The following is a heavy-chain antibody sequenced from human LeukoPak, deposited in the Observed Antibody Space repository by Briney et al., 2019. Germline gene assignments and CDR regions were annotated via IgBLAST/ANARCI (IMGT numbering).Heavy chain of an antibody. V-gene: IGHV4-38-2*02. CDR1: GYSISSGYY. D-gene: IGHD6-6*01. CDR2: IYHSGST. J-gene: IGHJ5*02. CDR3: ARVLGAARPRGYNWFDP. Sequence: SETLSLTCTVSGYSISSGYYWGWIRQPPGKGLEWIGSIYHSGSTYYNPSLKSRVTISVDTSKNQFSLKLSSVTAADTAVYYCARVLGAARPRGYNWFDPWGQGTLVTVSS.